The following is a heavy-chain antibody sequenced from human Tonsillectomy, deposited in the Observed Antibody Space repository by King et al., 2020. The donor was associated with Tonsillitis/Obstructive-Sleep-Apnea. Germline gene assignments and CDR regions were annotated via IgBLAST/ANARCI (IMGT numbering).Heavy chain of an antibody. CDR1: GFTFSVYW. Sequence: QLVQSGGGLVQPGGSLRLSCAASGFTFSVYWMTWVRQAPGKGLEWVANIKQAGSAKYYVDSVKGRFTISRDNAKNSLYLQMNSLWAEDTAVYYCAKDVLELLFLAFDIWGQGTMVTVSS. D-gene: IGHD3-10*01. J-gene: IGHJ3*02. CDR3: AKDVLELLFLAFDI. CDR2: IKQAGSAK. V-gene: IGHV3-7*01.